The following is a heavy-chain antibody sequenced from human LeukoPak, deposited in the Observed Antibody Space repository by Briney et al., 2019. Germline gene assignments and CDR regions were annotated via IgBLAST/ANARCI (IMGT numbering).Heavy chain of an antibody. CDR1: GYSIANTFY. CDR2: IHHSGNRFESGST. CDR3: ARNVASGFFSD. J-gene: IGHJ4*02. Sequence: PSETLSLTCSVSGYSIANTFYWGWIRRSPGKGLEWIGSIHHSGNRFESGSTHYNPSLRSRVTVSADTSKQQFFLTLTSVTAADTAVYFCARNVASGFFSDWSQGTLVTVSS. D-gene: IGHD3-22*01. V-gene: IGHV4-38-2*01.